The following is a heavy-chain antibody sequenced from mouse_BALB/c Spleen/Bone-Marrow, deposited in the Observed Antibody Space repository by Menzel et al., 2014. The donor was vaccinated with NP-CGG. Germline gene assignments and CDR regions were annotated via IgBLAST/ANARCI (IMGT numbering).Heavy chain of an antibody. CDR3: TQGY. CDR1: GYTFTSYW. V-gene: IGHV1S22*01. J-gene: IGHJ2*01. Sequence: LKESGSELVRPGASVKLFCKASGYTFTSYWMHWVKQRPGQGLEWIGNIYPGSGSTNYDEKFKSKATLTVDTSSSTAYMQLSSLTSEDSAVYYCTQGYWGQGTTLTVPS. CDR2: IYPGSGST.